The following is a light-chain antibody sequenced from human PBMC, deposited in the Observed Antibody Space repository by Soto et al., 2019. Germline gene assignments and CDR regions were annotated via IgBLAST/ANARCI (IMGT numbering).Light chain of an antibody. J-gene: IGKJ1*01. CDR1: QGISNS. V-gene: IGKV1-16*01. Sequence: DIQMTQSPSSLSASVGDRVTITCRASQGISNSLAWFQQKPGQDPKSLIYGASVLESGVPSRFSVSGSRVDFTITISSRQLEDFATYYCLLYNNYPGTFGQVTKLEI. CDR2: GAS. CDR3: LLYNNYPGT.